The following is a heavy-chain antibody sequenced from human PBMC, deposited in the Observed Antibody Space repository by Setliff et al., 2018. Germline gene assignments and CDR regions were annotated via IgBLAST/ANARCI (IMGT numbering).Heavy chain of an antibody. CDR2: IHPSGDST. Sequence: ASVKVSCKASGYTFTNHYIHWVRQAPGQWLEWMGVIHPSGDSTSYSQKFQGRVTMTRDTSTSTVYMELSSLTSEDTAVYYCARWGYYYGGKDYWGQGTLVTVSS. V-gene: IGHV1-46*01. CDR1: GYTFTNHY. J-gene: IGHJ4*02. D-gene: IGHD4-17*01. CDR3: ARWGYYYGGKDY.